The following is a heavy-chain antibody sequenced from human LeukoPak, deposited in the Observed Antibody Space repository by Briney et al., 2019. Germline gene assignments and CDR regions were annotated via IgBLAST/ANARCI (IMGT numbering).Heavy chain of an antibody. V-gene: IGHV1-18*01. CDR2: ISAYNGNT. CDR3: ARGSMVATKDPYYYYGMDV. CDR1: GYTFTSYG. J-gene: IGHJ6*02. Sequence: GASVKLCCKSSGYTFTSYGISWVRQAPGQGLEWMGWISAYNGNTNYAQKLQGRVTMTTDTSTSTAYMELRSLRSDDTAVYYCARGSMVATKDPYYYYGMDVWGQGTTVTVSS. D-gene: IGHD5-12*01.